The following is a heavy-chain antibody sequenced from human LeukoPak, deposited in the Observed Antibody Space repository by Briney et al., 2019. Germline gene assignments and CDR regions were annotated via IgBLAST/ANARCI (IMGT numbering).Heavy chain of an antibody. Sequence: ASVKVSCKASGYTFTSYVISWVRQAPGQGLEWMGWISAYNGNTNYAQKLQGRVTMTTDTSTSTAYMELRSLRSDDTAVYYCARDPFARYSSSWYGYYYGMDVWAKGPRSPSP. J-gene: IGHJ6*02. CDR3: ARDPFARYSSSWYGYYYGMDV. D-gene: IGHD6-13*01. CDR1: GYTFTSYV. V-gene: IGHV1-18*01. CDR2: ISAYNGNT.